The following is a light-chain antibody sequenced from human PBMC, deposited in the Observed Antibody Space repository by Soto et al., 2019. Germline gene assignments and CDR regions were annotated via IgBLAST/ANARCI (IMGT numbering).Light chain of an antibody. CDR1: SSDVAGSDY. CDR3: SSFARGDNPHVL. Sequence: QSALTQPPSASGSPGQSVTISCTGTSSDVAGSDYVSWYQQHPGKAPKLIIYEVTKRPAGVPDRFSGSKSGNTASLTVSGXXADDESYYYCSSFARGDNPHVLFGGGTKVTVL. V-gene: IGLV2-8*01. CDR2: EVT. J-gene: IGLJ2*01.